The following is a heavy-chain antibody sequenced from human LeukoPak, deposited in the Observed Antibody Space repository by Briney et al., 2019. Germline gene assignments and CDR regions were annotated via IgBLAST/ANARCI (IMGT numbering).Heavy chain of an antibody. Sequence: ASVKVSRKASGYTFTGYYIHWVRQAPGQGLEWMGRINPNNGGTNYAQKFQGRVTKTRDMSMSTAYMELSRLRSDDTAVYYCAGEDNSSGYRPFDIWGQGTMVTVPS. CDR2: INPNNGGT. D-gene: IGHD3-22*01. CDR1: GYTFTGYY. V-gene: IGHV1-2*06. J-gene: IGHJ3*02. CDR3: AGEDNSSGYRPFDI.